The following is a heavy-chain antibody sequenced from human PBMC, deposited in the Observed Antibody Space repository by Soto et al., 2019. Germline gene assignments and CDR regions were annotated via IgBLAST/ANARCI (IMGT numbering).Heavy chain of an antibody. CDR2: IYSSGSA. D-gene: IGHD3-10*01. J-gene: IGHJ4*02. V-gene: IGHV4-59*08. CDR3: ARQGDTRVVHLYYFDY. CDR1: GASMSTYY. Sequence: SETLSLTCTASGASMSTYYWNWIRQSPGKGLESIGYIYSSGSANYNPSLKGRVAISIDTSKQQISLKLTSVTAADAAVYYCARQGDTRVVHLYYFDYWGQGTLVTVSS.